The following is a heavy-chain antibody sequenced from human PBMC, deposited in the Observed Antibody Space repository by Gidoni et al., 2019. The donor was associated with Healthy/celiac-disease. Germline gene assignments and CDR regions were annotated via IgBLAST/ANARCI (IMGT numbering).Heavy chain of an antibody. Sequence: EVQLLESGGGLVQPGGSLRLSCAASGFTFSSYAMSWVRQAPGKGLEWVSAISGSGGSTYYADSVKGRFTISRDNSKNTLYLQMNSLRAEDTAVYYCAKSPSNVIAVDKVAFDIWGQGTMVTVSS. CDR1: GFTFSSYA. CDR2: ISGSGGST. V-gene: IGHV3-23*01. D-gene: IGHD6-19*01. CDR3: AKSPSNVIAVDKVAFDI. J-gene: IGHJ3*02.